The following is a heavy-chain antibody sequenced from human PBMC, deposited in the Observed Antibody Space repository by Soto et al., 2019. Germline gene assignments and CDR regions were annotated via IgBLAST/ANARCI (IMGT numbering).Heavy chain of an antibody. V-gene: IGHV3-48*01. CDR3: ARGTRARCCSGGSCYPFDY. Sequence: EVQLVESGGGLVQPGGSLRLSCAASGFTFSRYSMNWVRQAPGQGLEWVSYISSSSSTIYYADSVKGRFTISRDNAKNPLYMQMNSLSAEDTAVYYCARGTRARCCSGGSCYPFDYWAQGTLVTVSS. CDR2: ISSSSSTI. J-gene: IGHJ4*02. CDR1: GFTFSRYS. D-gene: IGHD2-15*01.